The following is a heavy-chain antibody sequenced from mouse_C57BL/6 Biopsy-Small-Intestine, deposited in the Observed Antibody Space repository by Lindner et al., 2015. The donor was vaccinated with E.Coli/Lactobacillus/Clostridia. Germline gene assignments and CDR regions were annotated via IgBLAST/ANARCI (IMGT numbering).Heavy chain of an antibody. V-gene: IGHV1-54*01. D-gene: IGHD2-4*01. J-gene: IGHJ3*01. CDR2: INPGSGGT. CDR1: GYAFTNYF. Sequence: VQLQESGAELVRPGTLVKVSCKASGYAFTNYFIEWIRQRPGQGLEWIGVINPGSGGTNYNERFKGKATLTADKSSNTAYMQLSSLTSEDSAVYFCARGGDYDGFAYWGQGTLVTVSA. CDR3: ARGGDYDGFAY.